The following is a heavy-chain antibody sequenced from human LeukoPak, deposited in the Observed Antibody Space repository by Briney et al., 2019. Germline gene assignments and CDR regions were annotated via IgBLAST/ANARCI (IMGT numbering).Heavy chain of an antibody. J-gene: IGHJ6*03. CDR2: IRSKAYGGTT. Sequence: GGSLRLSCTASGFTFGDYAMSWFRQAPGKGLEWVGFIRSKAYGGTTEYAASVKGRFTISRDDSKSIAYLQMNSLKTEDTAVYYCTRTYYDFWSGYFYYYYYMDVWGKGTTVTVSS. D-gene: IGHD3-3*01. V-gene: IGHV3-49*03. CDR3: TRTYYDFWSGYFYYYYYMDV. CDR1: GFTFGDYA.